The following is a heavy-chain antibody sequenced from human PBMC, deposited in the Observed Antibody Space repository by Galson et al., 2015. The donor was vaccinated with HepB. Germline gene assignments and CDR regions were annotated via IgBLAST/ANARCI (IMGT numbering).Heavy chain of an antibody. CDR3: ARAGDVVVPAAPYYYYYMDV. CDR2: IIPILGIA. D-gene: IGHD2-2*01. V-gene: IGHV1-69*10. Sequence: SVKVSCKASGGTFSSYAISWVRQAPGQGLEWMGGIIPILGIANYAQKFQGRVTITADKSTSTAYMELSSLRSEDTAVYYCARAGDVVVPAAPYYYYYMDVWGKGTTVTVSS. J-gene: IGHJ6*03. CDR1: GGTFSSYA.